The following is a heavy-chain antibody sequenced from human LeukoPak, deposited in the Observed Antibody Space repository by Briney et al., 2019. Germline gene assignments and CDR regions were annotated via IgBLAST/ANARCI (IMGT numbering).Heavy chain of an antibody. D-gene: IGHD3-22*01. CDR1: GFTVSSNY. CDR2: LYSGGST. Sequence: GGSLRLSCAASGFTVSSNYMGWVRQAPGKGLGWVSVLYSGGSTYYPDSVKGRFTISRDNSQNTLYLQMDSLRAEDTAVYYCARLYDSSAYGAFDIWGPGTMVTVSS. J-gene: IGHJ3*02. CDR3: ARLYDSSAYGAFDI. V-gene: IGHV3-66*02.